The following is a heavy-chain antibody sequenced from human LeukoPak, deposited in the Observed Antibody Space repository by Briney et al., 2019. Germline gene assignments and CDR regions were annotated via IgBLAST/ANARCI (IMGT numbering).Heavy chain of an antibody. J-gene: IGHJ4*02. D-gene: IGHD2-8*01. V-gene: IGHV4-34*01. CDR3: ARRRYCTNGVCYKDFDY. Sequence: SETLSLTCAVYGGSFSGYYWSWIRQPRGKGLEWIGEINHNGSTNYNPSLKSRVTISVDTSKNQFSLKLSSVTAADTAVYYCARRRYCTNGVCYKDFDYWGQGTLVTVSS. CDR2: INHNGST. CDR1: GGSFSGYY.